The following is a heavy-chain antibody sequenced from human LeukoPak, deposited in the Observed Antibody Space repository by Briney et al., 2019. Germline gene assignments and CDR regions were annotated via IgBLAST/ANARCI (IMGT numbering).Heavy chain of an antibody. J-gene: IGHJ4*02. CDR1: GFTFSTYA. CDR2: IFGSGAST. D-gene: IGHD3-10*01. Sequence: GGSLRLSCAASGFTFSTYAMGWVRQAPGKGLEWVSSIFGSGASTYYADSVKGRFTISRDNSKNTLYLQMNSLRAEDTAVYSCARASGPFDYWGQGTLVTVSS. CDR3: ARASGPFDY. V-gene: IGHV3-23*01.